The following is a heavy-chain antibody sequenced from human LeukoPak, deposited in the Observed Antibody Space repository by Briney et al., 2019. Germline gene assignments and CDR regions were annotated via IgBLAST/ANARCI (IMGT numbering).Heavy chain of an antibody. CDR1: GYTFTGYY. J-gene: IGHJ4*02. V-gene: IGHV1-2*02. CDR2: INPNSGGT. Sequence: ASVKVSCKASGYTFTGYYMHWVRQAPGQGLEWMGWINPNSGGTNYAQKFQGRVTMTRDTSISTAYMELSRLRSDDTAVYYCARAEIKVTGTTPAGVWGQGTLVTVSS. D-gene: IGHD1-7*01. CDR3: ARAEIKVTGTTPAGV.